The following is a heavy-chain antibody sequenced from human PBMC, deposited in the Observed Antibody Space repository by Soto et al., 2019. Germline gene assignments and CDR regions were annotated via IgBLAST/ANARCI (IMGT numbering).Heavy chain of an antibody. CDR2: IIPILGIA. D-gene: IGHD3-16*01. J-gene: IGHJ6*02. CDR3: ARLGAYAAGGMDV. CDR1: GGTFSSYT. V-gene: IGHV1-69*02. Sequence: QVQLVQSGAEVKKPGSSVKVSCKASGGTFSSYTISWVRQAPGQGLEWMGRIIPILGIANYGQKFHGRVTITADKSTSTAYMELSSLRSEDTAVYYCARLGAYAAGGMDVCGQGTTVTVSS.